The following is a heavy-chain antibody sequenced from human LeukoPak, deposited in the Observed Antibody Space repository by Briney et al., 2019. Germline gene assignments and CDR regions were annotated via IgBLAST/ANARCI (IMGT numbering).Heavy chain of an antibody. CDR2: MNLNSGNT. D-gene: IGHD3-9*01. Sequence: ASVKVSCKASGYTFTSYDINGVRQATGQGLEWMGWMNLNSGNTGYAQKFQGRVTMTRNTSVRTAYMELSRLRSEDTALYYCARVASLRYFDWFPNKLRPSYYYYGMDVWGQGTTVTVSS. V-gene: IGHV1-8*01. CDR1: GYTFTSYD. CDR3: ARVASLRYFDWFPNKLRPSYYYYGMDV. J-gene: IGHJ6*02.